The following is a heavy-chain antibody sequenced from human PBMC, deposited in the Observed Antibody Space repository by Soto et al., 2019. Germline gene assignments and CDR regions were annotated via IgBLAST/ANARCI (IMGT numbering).Heavy chain of an antibody. D-gene: IGHD2-15*01. CDR3: ARVPVVVVAATNYYYYMDV. CDR1: GGSFSGYY. J-gene: IGHJ6*03. V-gene: IGHV4-34*01. Sequence: SETLSLTCAVYGGSFSGYYWSWIRQPPGKGLEWIGEINHSRSTNYNPSIKSRVTISVDTSNNQFSLKLSSVTAADTAVYYCARVPVVVVAATNYYYYMDVWGKGTTVT. CDR2: INHSRST.